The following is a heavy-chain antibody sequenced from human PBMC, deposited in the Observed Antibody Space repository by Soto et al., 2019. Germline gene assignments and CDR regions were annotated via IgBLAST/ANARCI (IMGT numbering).Heavy chain of an antibody. CDR1: GFTFSNYG. J-gene: IGHJ4*02. CDR2: IWYDGNNK. V-gene: IGHV3-33*01. CDR3: ARGLHSLFDY. Sequence: QVQLVESGGGVVQPGGSLSLSCAASGFTFSNYGMPWVRQAPGKGLEWVAVIWYDGNNKYYADSVKGRFTISRDNSNNTLYVQMTSLRAEDTAVYYCARGLHSLFDYWGQGTLVTVSS. D-gene: IGHD2-21*01.